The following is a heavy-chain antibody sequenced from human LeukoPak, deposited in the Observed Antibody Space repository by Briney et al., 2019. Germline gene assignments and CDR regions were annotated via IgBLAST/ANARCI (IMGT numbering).Heavy chain of an antibody. Sequence: PGGSLRLSCAASGFTFSDFAMGWVRHAPGKGLCWVAAISGSGGSTYYADSVKGRFTISRDNSKNTVNLQMNSLGADDTAVYYCAKDLPDSGYDGYFDYWGQGTLVTVSS. J-gene: IGHJ4*02. CDR1: GFTFSDFA. D-gene: IGHD5-12*01. V-gene: IGHV3-23*01. CDR2: ISGSGGST. CDR3: AKDLPDSGYDGYFDY.